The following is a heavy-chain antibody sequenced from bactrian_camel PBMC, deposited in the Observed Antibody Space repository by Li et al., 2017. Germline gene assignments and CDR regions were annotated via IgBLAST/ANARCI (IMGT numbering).Heavy chain of an antibody. D-gene: IGHD6*01. J-gene: IGHJ6*01. CDR1: GYIGSRCR. Sequence: HVQLVESGGGSVQPGGSLRLSCAASGYIGSRCRMGWYRQGPGKERELVSSISSDGTTTYVDSVKGRFTISQDDANNAVYLQMNSLKPEGTAMYYCAAQARCYFDVWGGSWARAPNRFAYSGQGTQVTVS. V-gene: IGHV3S9*01. CDR3: AAQARCYFDVWGGSWARAPNRFAY. CDR2: ISSDGTT.